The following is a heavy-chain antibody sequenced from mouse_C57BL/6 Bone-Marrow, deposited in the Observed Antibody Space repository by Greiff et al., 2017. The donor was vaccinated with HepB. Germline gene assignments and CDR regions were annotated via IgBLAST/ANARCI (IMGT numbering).Heavy chain of an antibody. V-gene: IGHV1-26*01. CDR1: GYTFTDYY. Sequence: EVQLQQSGPELVKPGASVKISCKASGYTFTDYYMNWVKQSHGKSLEWIGDINPNNGGTSYIQKFKGKATLTVDKSSSTAYMELRSLTSEDSAVYYCARRDGNYWFAYWGQGTLVTVSA. CDR2: INPNNGGT. CDR3: ARRDGNYWFAY. J-gene: IGHJ3*01. D-gene: IGHD2-1*01.